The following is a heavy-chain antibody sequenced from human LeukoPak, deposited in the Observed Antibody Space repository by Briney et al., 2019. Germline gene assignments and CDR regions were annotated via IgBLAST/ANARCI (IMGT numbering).Heavy chain of an antibody. D-gene: IGHD5-12*01. Sequence: LRLSCAASGFTFNTYTMNWVRQAPGKGLEWIGYIYHSGSTYYNPSLKSRVTISVDRSKNQFSLKLSSVTAADTAVYYCARGGYLRIFDYWGQGTLVTVSS. J-gene: IGHJ4*02. V-gene: IGHV4-30-2*01. CDR3: ARGGYLRIFDY. CDR2: IYHSGST. CDR1: GFTFNTYT.